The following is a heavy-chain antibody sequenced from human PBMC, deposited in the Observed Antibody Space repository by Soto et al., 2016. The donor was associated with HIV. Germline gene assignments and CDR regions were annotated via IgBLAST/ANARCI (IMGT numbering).Heavy chain of an antibody. J-gene: IGHJ4*02. Sequence: EVQLVESGGGLVQPGRSLRLSCAASGFTFDDYAMHWVRQVPGKGLEWVSGISWNSGSIGYADSVKGRFTISRDNAKNSLYLQMNSLRAEDMALYYCAKARGYYYDHYYFDYWGQGTLVTVSS. CDR2: ISWNSGSI. CDR3: AKARGYYYDHYYFDY. CDR1: GFTFDDYA. D-gene: IGHD3-22*01. V-gene: IGHV3-9*03.